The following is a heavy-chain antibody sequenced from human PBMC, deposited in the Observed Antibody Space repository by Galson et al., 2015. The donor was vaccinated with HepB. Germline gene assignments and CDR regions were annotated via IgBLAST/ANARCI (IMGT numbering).Heavy chain of an antibody. CDR2: ISSTSSYI. CDR3: ARDREGLAGAIDY. V-gene: IGHV3-21*01. J-gene: IGHJ4*02. CDR1: GFTFSSYS. Sequence: SLRLSCAASGFTFSSYSMNWVRQAPGKGLEWVSSISSTSSYIYYADSVKGRFTISRDNAQNSLYLRMNSLRAEDTAVYYCARDREGLAGAIDYWGQGTLVTVSS.